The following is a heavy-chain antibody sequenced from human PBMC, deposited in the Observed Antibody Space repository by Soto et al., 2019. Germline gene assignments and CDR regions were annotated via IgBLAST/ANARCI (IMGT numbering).Heavy chain of an antibody. CDR3: ARAKEMATIIPSYCYSGMDV. CDR1: VGSFSSYA. J-gene: IGHJ6*04. D-gene: IGHD5-12*01. V-gene: IGHV1-69*13. CDR2: IIPIFGTA. Sequence: SSVNVSRKGCVGSFSSYAISWVRQAPGKGVEGIGRIIPIFGTANYAQKFQGRVTITADESTSTAYMELSSLRSEDTAVYYCARAKEMATIIPSYCYSGMDVWGKGTTVTVSP.